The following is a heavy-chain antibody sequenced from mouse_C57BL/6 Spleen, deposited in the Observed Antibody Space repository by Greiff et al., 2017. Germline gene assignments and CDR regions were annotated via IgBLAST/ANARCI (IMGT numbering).Heavy chain of an antibody. CDR1: GYTFTEYT. CDR2: FYPGSGSV. CDR3: ARHEGEGYGYWFAY. V-gene: IGHV1-62-2*01. Sequence: QVQLQQSGAELVKPGASVKLSCKASGYTFTEYTIHWVKQRSGQGLEWIGWFYPGSGSVKYNEKFKGKATLTADKSSSTGYMELSSLTSEDSAVYFCARHEGEGYGYWFAYWGQGTLVTVSA. D-gene: IGHD2-2*01. J-gene: IGHJ3*01.